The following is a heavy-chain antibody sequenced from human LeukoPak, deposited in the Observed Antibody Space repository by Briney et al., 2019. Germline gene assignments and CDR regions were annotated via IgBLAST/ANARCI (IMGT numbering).Heavy chain of an antibody. CDR3: AKDRLRYCSGGGCYSPVDY. CDR1: GFTFSSYG. D-gene: IGHD2-15*01. CDR2: IRYDGSNK. V-gene: IGHV3-30*02. Sequence: GGSLRLSCAASGFTFSSYGMHWVRQAPGKGLEWVAFIRYDGSNKYYADSVKGRFTISRDNSKNTLYLQMNSLRVEDTAIFYCAKDRLRYCSGGGCYSPVDYWGQGTLVTVSS. J-gene: IGHJ4*02.